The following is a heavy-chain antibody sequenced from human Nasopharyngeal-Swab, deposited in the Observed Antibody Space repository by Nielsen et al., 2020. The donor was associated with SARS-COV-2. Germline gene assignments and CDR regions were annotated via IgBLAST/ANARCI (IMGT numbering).Heavy chain of an antibody. J-gene: IGHJ6*03. D-gene: IGHD5-18*01. Sequence: SGPTLVKPTQTVTLTCTFSGFSLSTSGMCVSWIRQPPGKGLEWIGYIYYSGSTYYNPSLKSRVTISVDTSKNQFSLKLSSVTAADTAVYYCARVYKLWRGYYYYYMDVWGKGTTVTVSS. CDR3: ARVYKLWRGYYYYYMDV. CDR2: IYYSGST. CDR1: GFSLSTSGMC. V-gene: IGHV4-30-4*08.